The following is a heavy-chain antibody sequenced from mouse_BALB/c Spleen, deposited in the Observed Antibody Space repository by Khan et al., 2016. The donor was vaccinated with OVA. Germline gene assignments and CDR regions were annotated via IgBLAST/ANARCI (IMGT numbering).Heavy chain of an antibody. V-gene: IGHV3-2*02. Sequence: EVQLQESGPGLVKPSQSLSLTCTVTGYSITSGYGWNWLRQFPGNKLEWMGLISYSGSTNYNPYLKSRISITGDTSKNQFCLQWNSVTTEDTATYDCARTARIKYWGQGTTLTVSS. J-gene: IGHJ2*01. CDR3: ARTARIKY. CDR2: ISYSGST. CDR1: GYSITSGYG. D-gene: IGHD3-3*01.